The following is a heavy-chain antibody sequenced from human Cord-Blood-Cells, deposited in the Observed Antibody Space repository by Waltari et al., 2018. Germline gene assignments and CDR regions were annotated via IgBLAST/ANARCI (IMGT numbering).Heavy chain of an antibody. J-gene: IGHJ4*02. CDR2: INHSGST. Sequence: QVQLQQWGAGLLKPSETLSPTCAVYGGSFSGYYWSWLRQPPRPGLEWIGEINHSGSTNYNPSLKSRVTISVDTSKNQFSLKLSSVTAADTAVYYCARGGYYYGSGKDGYYFDYWGQGTLVTVSS. CDR3: ARGGYYYGSGKDGYYFDY. V-gene: IGHV4-34*01. D-gene: IGHD3-10*01. CDR1: GGSFSGYY.